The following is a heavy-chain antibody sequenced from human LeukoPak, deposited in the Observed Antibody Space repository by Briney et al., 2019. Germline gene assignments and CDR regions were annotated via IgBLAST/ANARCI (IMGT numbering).Heavy chain of an antibody. CDR3: ARGPRGSYPFFDY. CDR2: INPNSGGT. D-gene: IGHD1-26*01. CDR1: GYTFTGYY. Sequence: ASVKVSCKASGYTFTGYYMHWVRQAPGQGLEWRGWINPNSGGTTYAQKFQGRVTMARDTSCSTAYMKLSRLRPDDTAVYYCARGPRGSYPFFDYWGQGTLVTVSS. V-gene: IGHV1-2*02. J-gene: IGHJ4*02.